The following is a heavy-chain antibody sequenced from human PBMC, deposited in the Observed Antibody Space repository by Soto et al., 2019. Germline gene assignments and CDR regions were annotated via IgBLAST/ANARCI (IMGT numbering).Heavy chain of an antibody. CDR2: IKEDGSEK. J-gene: IGHJ4*02. CDR1: GFTFSSYW. V-gene: IGHV3-7*01. CDR3: ARDYSTSCYDY. Sequence: EVQLVESGGGLVQPGGSLRLSCAASGFTFSSYWMSWVRQAPGKGLEWVANIKEDGSEKYYVDSVKGRFTISRDNAKNSLYLQMNSLRAEDTAVYYCARDYSTSCYDYWGQGTLVTVSS. D-gene: IGHD2-2*01.